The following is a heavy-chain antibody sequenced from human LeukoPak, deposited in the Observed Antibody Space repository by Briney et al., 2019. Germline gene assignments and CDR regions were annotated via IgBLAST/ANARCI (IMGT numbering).Heavy chain of an antibody. D-gene: IGHD3/OR15-3a*01. CDR1: GFTFSSYS. CDR2: ISSSSSTI. J-gene: IGHJ4*02. Sequence: PGGSLRLSCAASGFTFSSYSRNWVRQAPGKGLEWVSYISSSSSTIYYADSVKGRFTISRDNAKNSLYLQMNSLRAEDTAVYYCARDWTQFDYWGQGTLVTVSS. CDR3: ARDWTQFDY. V-gene: IGHV3-48*01.